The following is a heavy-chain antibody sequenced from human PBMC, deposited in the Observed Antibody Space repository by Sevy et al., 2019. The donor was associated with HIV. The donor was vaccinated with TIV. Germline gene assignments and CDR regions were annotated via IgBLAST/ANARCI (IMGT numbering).Heavy chain of an antibody. V-gene: IGHV3-23*01. Sequence: GGSLRLSCAASGFTFSSYAMSWVRQAPGKGLEWVSAISGSGGSTYYADSVKGRFTISRDNSKNTLYLQMNSLRAEDTAVYYCAKGYCSGGSCYHFDYWGQGTLVTVSS. CDR1: GFTFSSYA. CDR3: AKGYCSGGSCYHFDY. D-gene: IGHD2-15*01. J-gene: IGHJ4*02. CDR2: ISGSGGST.